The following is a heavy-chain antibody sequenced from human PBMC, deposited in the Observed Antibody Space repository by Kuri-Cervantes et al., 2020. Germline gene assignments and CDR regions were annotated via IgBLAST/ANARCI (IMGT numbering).Heavy chain of an antibody. CDR2: ISYDGSNK. V-gene: IGHV3-30-3*01. Sequence: GESLKISCAASGFTFSSYAMHWVRQAPGKGLEWVAVISYDGSNKYYADSVKGRFTISRDNSKNTLYLQMNSLRAEDAAVYYCARDVGTPIYHYYTMDVWGQGTTVTVSS. CDR3: ARDVGTPIYHYYTMDV. CDR1: GFTFSSYA. J-gene: IGHJ6*02. D-gene: IGHD1-7*01.